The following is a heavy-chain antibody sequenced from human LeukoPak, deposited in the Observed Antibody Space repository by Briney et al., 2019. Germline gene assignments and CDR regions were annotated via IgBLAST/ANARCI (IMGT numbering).Heavy chain of an antibody. CDR2: ISWNSGSI. D-gene: IGHD1-26*01. CDR1: GFTFDDYA. V-gene: IGHV3-9*03. Sequence: GRSLRLSCAASGFTFDDYAMHWVRQAPGKGLEWVSGISWNSGSIGYADSVKGRFTISRDNAKNSLYLQMNSLRAGDMALYYCAKGYSGSYSYSSFDYWGQGTLVTVSS. CDR3: AKGYSGSYSYSSFDY. J-gene: IGHJ4*02.